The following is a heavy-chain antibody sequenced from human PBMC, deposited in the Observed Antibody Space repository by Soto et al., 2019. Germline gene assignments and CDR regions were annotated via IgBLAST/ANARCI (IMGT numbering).Heavy chain of an antibody. V-gene: IGHV3-48*03. J-gene: IGHJ6*02. CDR1: GFTFSNFE. CDR3: ARAECSTPDCLTAYYSYGLDV. Sequence: GGSLRLSCAASGFTFSNFEMHWVRQAPGKGPEWVSYINTAGTTKYYAESVKGRFTISRDNARNSLFLQMNSLSAEDTAVYYCARAECSTPDCLTAYYSYGLDVWGQGTTVTVSS. D-gene: IGHD2-2*01. CDR2: INTAGTTK.